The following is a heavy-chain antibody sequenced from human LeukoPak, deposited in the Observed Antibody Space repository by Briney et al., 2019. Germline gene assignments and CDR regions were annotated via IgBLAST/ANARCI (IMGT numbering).Heavy chain of an antibody. J-gene: IGHJ6*03. CDR3: ARHGVVPNYYMDV. D-gene: IGHD3-3*01. Sequence: SETLSLTCTVSGGSLSSGDYYWSWIRQPPGKGLEWIGSIYYSGRTYYNPSLKSRVTISVDTSKNQFSLKLSSVTAADTAVYYCARHGVVPNYYMDVWGKGTTVTVSS. V-gene: IGHV4-39*01. CDR1: GGSLSSGDYY. CDR2: IYYSGRT.